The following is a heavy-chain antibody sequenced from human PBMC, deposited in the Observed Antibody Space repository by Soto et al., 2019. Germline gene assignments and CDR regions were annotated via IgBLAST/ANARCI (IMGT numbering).Heavy chain of an antibody. CDR3: AGGFVRRIFGVVKISYMDV. CDR1: GYTFTSYD. D-gene: IGHD3-3*01. Sequence: ASVKVSCKASGYTFTSYDINWVRQATGQGLEWMGWMNPNSGNTGYAQKFQGRVTMTRNTSIGTAYMELSSLRSEVTAVYYCAGGFVRRIFGVVKISYMDVWGKGTTVTVSS. CDR2: MNPNSGNT. V-gene: IGHV1-8*01. J-gene: IGHJ6*03.